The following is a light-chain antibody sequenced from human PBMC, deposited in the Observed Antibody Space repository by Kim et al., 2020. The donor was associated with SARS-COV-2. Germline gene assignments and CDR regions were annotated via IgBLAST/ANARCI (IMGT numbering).Light chain of an antibody. J-gene: IGKJ1*01. Sequence: ASVGDRVTMTCRASQDISDFLAWYQQKPGQAPKLLIHAASTLQLGVPSRFSGSGFGTHFTLTISSLQPEDVATYYCQQYNTYSWTFGQGTKVDIK. V-gene: IGKV1-9*01. CDR1: QDISDF. CDR2: AAS. CDR3: QQYNTYSWT.